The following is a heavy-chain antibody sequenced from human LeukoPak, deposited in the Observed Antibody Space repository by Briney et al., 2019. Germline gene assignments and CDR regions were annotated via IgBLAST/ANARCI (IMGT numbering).Heavy chain of an antibody. D-gene: IGHD3-16*02. V-gene: IGHV3-7*03. CDR2: IKQDGSEK. Sequence: GGSLRLSCAASGFTFSSYWMSWVRQAPGKGLEWVANIKQDGSEKYYVDSVKGRFTTSRDNAKNSLYLQMNSLRAEDTAVYYCARDRESLDYVWGSYRFFDYWGQGTLVTVSS. CDR1: GFTFSSYW. J-gene: IGHJ4*02. CDR3: ARDRESLDYVWGSYRFFDY.